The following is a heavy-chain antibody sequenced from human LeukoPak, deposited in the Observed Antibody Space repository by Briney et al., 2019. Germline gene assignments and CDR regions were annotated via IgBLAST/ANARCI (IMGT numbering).Heavy chain of an antibody. Sequence: PGGSLRLSCVASGFTFSNHWLSWVRQAPGKGLEWVANIRQDGGEKYFLDSVKGRFTISRDNAMDSLYLQMNSLRAEDTALYYCATGRDCPTCYLPDYWGQGTLVTVSS. CDR2: IRQDGGEK. D-gene: IGHD2-2*01. CDR1: GFTFSNHW. CDR3: ATGRDCPTCYLPDY. J-gene: IGHJ4*02. V-gene: IGHV3-7*01.